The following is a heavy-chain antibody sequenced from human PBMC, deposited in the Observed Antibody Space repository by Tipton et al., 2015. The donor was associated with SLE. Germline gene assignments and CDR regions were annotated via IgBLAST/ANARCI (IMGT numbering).Heavy chain of an antibody. V-gene: IGHV4-34*01. Sequence: TLSLTCAVFGGSLSGYYWSWMRQLPGKGLEWIGEINHSVSANYNPSLKSRVTISVDTSKNQFSLKLTSVTAADTAMYYCARAGDSSGYYYAYWGQGTLVTVS. D-gene: IGHD3-22*01. J-gene: IGHJ4*02. CDR1: GGSLSGYY. CDR3: ARAGDSSGYYYAY. CDR2: INHSVSA.